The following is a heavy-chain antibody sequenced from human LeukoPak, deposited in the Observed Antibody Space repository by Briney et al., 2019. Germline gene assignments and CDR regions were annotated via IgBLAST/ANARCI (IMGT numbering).Heavy chain of an antibody. Sequence: PSETLSLTCAVYGGSFSGHYWSWIRQPPGKGLEWIGEINHSGSTNYNPSLKSRVTISVDTSKNQFSLKLSSVTAADTAVYYCARGNIALKRWLQPGVWFDPWGQGTLVTVSS. D-gene: IGHD5-24*01. CDR2: INHSGST. CDR3: ARGNIALKRWLQPGVWFDP. CDR1: GGSFSGHY. J-gene: IGHJ5*02. V-gene: IGHV4-34*01.